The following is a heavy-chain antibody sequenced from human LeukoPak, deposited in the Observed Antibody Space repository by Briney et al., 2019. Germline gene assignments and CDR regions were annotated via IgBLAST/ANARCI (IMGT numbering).Heavy chain of an antibody. J-gene: IGHJ6*02. CDR1: GGSISGFY. Sequence: TLSLTCTVSGGSISGFYWSWIRQPPGKGLEWIACIHYSGITNYKPSLESRVTLAVDMAKNQFSLRLSSVTAADTATYFCAKSMTMDYYGMDVWGQGTTVTVSS. D-gene: IGHD4/OR15-4a*01. CDR2: IHYSGIT. V-gene: IGHV4-59*01. CDR3: AKSMTMDYYGMDV.